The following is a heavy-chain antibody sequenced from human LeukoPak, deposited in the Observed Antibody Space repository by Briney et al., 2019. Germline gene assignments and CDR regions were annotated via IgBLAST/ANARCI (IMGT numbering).Heavy chain of an antibody. CDR3: ARAITMVRGVMNAFDI. D-gene: IGHD3-10*01. CDR2: IYHSGST. V-gene: IGHV4-30-2*01. CDR1: GGSISSGGYS. J-gene: IGHJ3*02. Sequence: PSETLSLTCAVSGGSISSGGYSWSWIRQPPGKGLEWIGYIYHSGSTYYNPSLKSRVTISVDTSKNQFSLKLSSVTAADTAVYYCARAITMVRGVMNAFDIWGQGTMVTVSS.